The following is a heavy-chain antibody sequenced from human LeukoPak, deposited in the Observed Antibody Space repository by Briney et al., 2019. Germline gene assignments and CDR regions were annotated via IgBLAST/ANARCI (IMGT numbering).Heavy chain of an antibody. V-gene: IGHV3-48*01. CDR2: ISGGSTTI. J-gene: IGHJ4*02. D-gene: IGHD4-17*01. CDR1: GFIFRSYS. Sequence: GGSLRLSCAASGFIFRSYSMNWVRQAPGEGLEWVSYISGGSTTIYYADSVKGRFTISRDNAKNSLYLQMNSLRAEDTAVYYCARDYSTVTTFFDYWGQGTLVTVSS. CDR3: ARDYSTVTTFFDY.